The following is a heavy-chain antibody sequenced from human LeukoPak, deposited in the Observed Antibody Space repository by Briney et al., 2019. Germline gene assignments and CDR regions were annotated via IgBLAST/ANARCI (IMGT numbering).Heavy chain of an antibody. Sequence: GESLRISCKGSGYSFTSYWISWVRQMPGKGLEWMGRIDPSDSYTNYSPSFQGHVTTSADKSTSTAYLQWSSLKASDTAMYYCARIPVDTSFGIDYWGQGTLVTVSS. D-gene: IGHD5-18*01. CDR2: IDPSDSYT. J-gene: IGHJ4*02. CDR1: GYSFTSYW. CDR3: ARIPVDTSFGIDY. V-gene: IGHV5-10-1*01.